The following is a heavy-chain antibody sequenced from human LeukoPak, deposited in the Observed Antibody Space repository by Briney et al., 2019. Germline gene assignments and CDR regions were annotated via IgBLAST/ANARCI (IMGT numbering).Heavy chain of an antibody. Sequence: PSQTLSLTCTVSGGSISSGGYYWSWIRQHPGKGLEWIGYIYYSGSTYYNPSLKSRVTISVDTSKNQFSLKLSSVTAADTAVYYCARGGTYYYDSSGYPMDYWGQGTLVTVSS. V-gene: IGHV4-31*03. CDR1: GGSISSGGYY. CDR3: ARGGTYYYDSSGYPMDY. CDR2: IYYSGST. J-gene: IGHJ4*02. D-gene: IGHD3-22*01.